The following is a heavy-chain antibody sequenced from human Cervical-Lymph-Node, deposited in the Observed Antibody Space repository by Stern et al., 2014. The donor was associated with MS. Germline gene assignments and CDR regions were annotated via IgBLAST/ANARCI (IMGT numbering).Heavy chain of an antibody. Sequence: VQLVQSESELKKPGASVSISCKASGYTFTKFPLNWVRQAPGQGLEWMGWVKTNTGNATYAQAFRGRFVFALDASVSTAFLHISGLKSEDTAVYFCAREAVAHHYGSGSYYKWGQGTLVTVSS. CDR3: AREAVAHHYGSGSYYK. CDR2: VKTNTGNA. D-gene: IGHD3-10*01. J-gene: IGHJ4*02. V-gene: IGHV7-4-1*02. CDR1: GYTFTKFP.